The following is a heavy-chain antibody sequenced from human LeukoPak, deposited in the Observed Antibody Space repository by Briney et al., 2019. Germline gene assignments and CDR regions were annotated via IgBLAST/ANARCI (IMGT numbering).Heavy chain of an antibody. J-gene: IGHJ4*02. CDR3: ARVGSSGWYVDY. CDR1: GYSISSGSY. Sequence: PSETLSLTCSVSGYSISSGSYWGWIRQPPGKGLEWIGSIHHSGSTYYNPSLKSRVTISVDTSKNHFSLKLTSVTAADTAVYYCARVGSSGWYVDYWGQGTLVTVSS. CDR2: IHHSGST. V-gene: IGHV4-38-2*02. D-gene: IGHD6-19*01.